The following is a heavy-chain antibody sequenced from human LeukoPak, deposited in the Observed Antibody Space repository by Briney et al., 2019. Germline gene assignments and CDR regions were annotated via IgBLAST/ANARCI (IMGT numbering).Heavy chain of an antibody. J-gene: IGHJ5*02. Sequence: ASVRVSCKASGGTFSSYAISWVRQAPGQGLEWMGGIIPIFGTANYAQKFQGRVTITADESTSTAYMELSSLRSEDTAVYYCARERDPYTIFGVVNKNWFDPWGQGTLVIVSS. CDR2: IIPIFGTA. V-gene: IGHV1-69*13. CDR3: ARERDPYTIFGVVNKNWFDP. D-gene: IGHD3-3*01. CDR1: GGTFSSYA.